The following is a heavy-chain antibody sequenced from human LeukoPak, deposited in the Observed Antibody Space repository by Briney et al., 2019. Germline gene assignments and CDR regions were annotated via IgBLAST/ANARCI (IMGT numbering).Heavy chain of an antibody. V-gene: IGHV4-4*07. CDR1: GGSISSYY. CDR3: ARSLPPYSSGWYYFDY. Sequence: PSETLSLTCTVSGGSISSYYWSWIRQPAGKGLEWIGRIYTSGSTNYNPSLKSRVTMSVDTSKDQFSPKLSSVTAADTAAYYCARSLPPYSSGWYYFDYWGQGTLVTVSS. J-gene: IGHJ4*02. CDR2: IYTSGST. D-gene: IGHD6-19*01.